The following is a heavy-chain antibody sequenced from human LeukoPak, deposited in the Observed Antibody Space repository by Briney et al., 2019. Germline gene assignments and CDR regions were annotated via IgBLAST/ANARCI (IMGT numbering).Heavy chain of an antibody. V-gene: IGHV4-4*02. Sequence: SETLSLTCTVSLDSTPSNFWSWVRQPPGKGLEWIGEIHRSGSTNYNPSLQSRVTISIDRSKNQIALELSSVTAADTAVYYCAREIVGGFNPGAYWGQGTLVTVSS. D-gene: IGHD1-14*01. CDR2: IHRSGST. J-gene: IGHJ4*02. CDR1: LDSTPSNF. CDR3: AREIVGGFNPGAY.